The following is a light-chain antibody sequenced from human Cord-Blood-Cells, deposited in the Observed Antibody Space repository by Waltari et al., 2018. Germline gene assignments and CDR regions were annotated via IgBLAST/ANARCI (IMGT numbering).Light chain of an antibody. V-gene: IGLV2-11*01. CDR3: CSYAGSYTYV. J-gene: IGLJ1*01. CDR2: DVS. CDR1: SSDVGGYNY. Sequence: QSALTQPRSVSGSPGQSVTISCTGTSSDVGGYNYVSWYQQHPGKAPKLMIYDVSKRPSGVPDRFSGSKSCNTASLTISGLQAEDGADYYCCSYAGSYTYVFGTGTKVTVL.